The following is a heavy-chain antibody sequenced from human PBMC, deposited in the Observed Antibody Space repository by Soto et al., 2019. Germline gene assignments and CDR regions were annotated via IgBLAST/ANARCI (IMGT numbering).Heavy chain of an antibody. CDR3: AREVSFHWLDP. Sequence: SETLSLTCAVSGGSISSDYWSWIRQPAGKGLEWIGRIYNTGSTSYNPSLRSRVTMSADTSKNQFSPKLTSVTAADTAVYYCAREVSFHWLDPWGQGTPVTVSS. D-gene: IGHD1-20*01. J-gene: IGHJ5*02. CDR1: GGSISSDY. CDR2: IYNTGST. V-gene: IGHV4-4*07.